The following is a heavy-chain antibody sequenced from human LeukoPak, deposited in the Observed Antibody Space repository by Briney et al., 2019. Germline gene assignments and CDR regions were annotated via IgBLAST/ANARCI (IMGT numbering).Heavy chain of an antibody. Sequence: PGGSLRLSCAASGFTFSSYSMNWVRQAPGKGLEWVSSISCSSSSIYYADSVKGRFTISRDNAKNSLYLQMNSLRAEDTAVYYCAWLSGSYDYWGQGTLVTVSS. J-gene: IGHJ4*02. CDR3: AWLSGSYDY. CDR2: ISCSSSSI. V-gene: IGHV3-21*01. D-gene: IGHD1-26*01. CDR1: GFTFSSYS.